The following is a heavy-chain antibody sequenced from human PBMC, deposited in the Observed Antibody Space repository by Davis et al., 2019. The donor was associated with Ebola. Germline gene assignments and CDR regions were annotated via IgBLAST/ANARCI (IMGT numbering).Heavy chain of an antibody. J-gene: IGHJ3*02. CDR3: ARGNYVHAFDI. D-gene: IGHD3-10*02. Sequence: LRLSCTVSGGSISSGGYYWSWIRQHPGKGLEWIGYIYYSGSTNYNPSLKSRVTISVDTSKNQFSLKLSSVTAADTAVYYCARGNYVHAFDIWGQGTMVTVSS. V-gene: IGHV4-31*03. CDR1: GGSISSGGYY. CDR2: IYYSGST.